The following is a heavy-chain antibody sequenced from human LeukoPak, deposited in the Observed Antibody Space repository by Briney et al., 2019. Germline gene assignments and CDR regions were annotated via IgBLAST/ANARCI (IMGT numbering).Heavy chain of an antibody. Sequence: GGSLRLSCTPSGFTFSSYGMHWVRQAPGKGLEWVAVVSSDGSVQYYADSVKGRFTISRDNSMNTLYLQMNSLRAEDTAVYYCAKDHRRYDILTGYDYWGQGTLVTVSS. CDR2: VSSDGSVQ. V-gene: IGHV3-30*18. CDR3: AKDHRRYDILTGYDY. D-gene: IGHD3-9*01. CDR1: GFTFSSYG. J-gene: IGHJ4*02.